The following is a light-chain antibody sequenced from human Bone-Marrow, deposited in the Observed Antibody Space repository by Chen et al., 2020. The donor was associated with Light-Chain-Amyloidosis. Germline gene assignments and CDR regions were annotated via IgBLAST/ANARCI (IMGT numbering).Light chain of an antibody. V-gene: IGLV2-23*03. Sequence: QSALTQPASVSGVAGEGITISCTGPISHVGSYNLVSGYQHNPGKARKLIIYESTERLSGVSNRFSGYTSGNTASLTISGLQAEDEADYYCYSYAHNPPFVLFGGGTKLTVL. CDR1: ISHVGSYNL. CDR3: YSYAHNPPFVL. J-gene: IGLJ2*01. CDR2: EST.